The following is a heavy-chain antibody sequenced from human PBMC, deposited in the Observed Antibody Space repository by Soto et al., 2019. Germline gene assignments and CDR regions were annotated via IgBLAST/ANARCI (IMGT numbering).Heavy chain of an antibody. CDR1: GGSFSGYY. V-gene: IGHV4-34*01. CDR3: ARGRRSSGWYWGNWFDP. J-gene: IGHJ5*02. CDR2: INHSGST. D-gene: IGHD6-19*01. Sequence: SETLSLTCAVYGGSFSGYYWSWIRQPPGKGLEWIGEINHSGSTNYNPSLKSRVTISVVTSKNQFSLKLSSVTAADTAVYYCARGRRSSGWYWGNWFDPWGQGTLVTVSS.